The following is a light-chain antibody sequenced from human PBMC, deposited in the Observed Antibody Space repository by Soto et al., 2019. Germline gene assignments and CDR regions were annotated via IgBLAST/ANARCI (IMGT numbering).Light chain of an antibody. J-gene: IGKJ1*01. CDR1: QSVSSSY. CDR3: QQDGNPWT. Sequence: EIVLTQSPGTLSLSPGERADLSCRASQSVSSSYLAWYQQKPGQAPRLLIQGASNRATGIPDRFSGSGSGTHFTLTITRLEPEDFAVYYCQQDGNPWTFGQGTKVEIK. V-gene: IGKV3-20*01. CDR2: GAS.